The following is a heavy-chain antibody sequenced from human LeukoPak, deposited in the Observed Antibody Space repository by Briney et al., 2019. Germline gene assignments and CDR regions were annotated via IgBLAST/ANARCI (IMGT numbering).Heavy chain of an antibody. V-gene: IGHV1-2*02. J-gene: IGHJ4*02. Sequence: ASVKLSCKASGYTFTGYHMHWVRQAPGLGLEWMGWINPNSGGTNYAQKFQGRVTMTRDTSISTAYLELSRLRSDDTAIYYCAREGDGYNYWGQGTLVTVSS. D-gene: IGHD5-24*01. CDR1: GYTFTGYH. CDR3: AREGDGYNY. CDR2: INPNSGGT.